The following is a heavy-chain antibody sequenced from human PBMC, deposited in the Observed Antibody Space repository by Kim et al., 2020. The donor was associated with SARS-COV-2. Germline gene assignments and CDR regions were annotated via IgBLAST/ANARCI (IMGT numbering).Heavy chain of an antibody. J-gene: IGHJ6*02. D-gene: IGHD1-26*01. CDR1: GGSFSGYY. Sequence: SETLSLTCAVYGGSFSGYYWSWIRQPPGKGLEWIGEINHSGSTNYNPSLKSRVTISVDTSKNQFSLKLSSVTAADTAVYYCARDGVGATGGMDVWGQVTT. V-gene: IGHV4-34*01. CDR3: ARDGVGATGGMDV. CDR2: INHSGST.